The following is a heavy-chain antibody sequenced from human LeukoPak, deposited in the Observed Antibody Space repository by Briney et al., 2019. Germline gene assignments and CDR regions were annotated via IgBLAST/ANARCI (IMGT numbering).Heavy chain of an antibody. CDR3: AREALGYCIGGSCHSDYYYYYYMDV. CDR1: GYTFTSYG. V-gene: IGHV1-18*01. Sequence: GASVKVSCKASGYTFTSYGISWVRQAPGQGLEWMGWISAYNGNTNYAQKLQGRVTMTTDTSTSTASMELRSLRSYNTAVYYCAREALGYCIGGSCHSDYYYYYYMDVWGKGTTVTVSS. J-gene: IGHJ6*03. CDR2: ISAYNGNT. D-gene: IGHD2-15*01.